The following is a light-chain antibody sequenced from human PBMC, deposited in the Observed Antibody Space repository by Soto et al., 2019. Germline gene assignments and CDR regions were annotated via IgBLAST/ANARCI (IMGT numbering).Light chain of an antibody. CDR2: GAS. J-gene: IGKJ1*01. CDR3: QQYINSPWT. V-gene: IGKV3-20*01. CDR1: QSVGSSY. Sequence: VLTQSPGTLSLSPGDRATLSCGASQSVGSSYLAWYQQKPGQAPRLLIYGASTRATGIPDRFSGSGSGTEYTLTISRLEPEDFAVYSCQQYINSPWTFGQETKVEI.